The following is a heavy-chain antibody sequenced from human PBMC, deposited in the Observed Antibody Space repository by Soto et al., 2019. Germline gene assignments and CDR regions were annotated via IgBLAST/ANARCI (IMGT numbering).Heavy chain of an antibody. Sequence: SETLSLTCTVSGGSISSCYWSWIRLPPGKGLEWIGYIYYSGSTNYNPSLKSRVTISVDTSKNQFSLKLSSVTAADTAVYYCARETLQYSSSWKPLPYYFDYWGQGTLVTVSS. V-gene: IGHV4-59*01. J-gene: IGHJ4*02. CDR2: IYYSGST. CDR3: ARETLQYSSSWKPLPYYFDY. D-gene: IGHD6-13*01. CDR1: GGSISSCY.